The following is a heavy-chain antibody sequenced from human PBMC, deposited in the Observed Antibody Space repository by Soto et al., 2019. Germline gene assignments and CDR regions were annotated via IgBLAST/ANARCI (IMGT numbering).Heavy chain of an antibody. Sequence: QVQLVESGGGVVQPGRSLRLSCAASGFTFSSYGMHWVRQAPGKGLEWVAVIWYDGSNKYYADSVKGRFTISRDNSKNTLYQPMNRVTAEDTAVYYCARETDSSSWYVSMHYWGEGTLVTVS. CDR3: ARETDSSSWYVSMHY. J-gene: IGHJ4*02. CDR2: IWYDGSNK. V-gene: IGHV3-33*01. CDR1: GFTFSSYG. D-gene: IGHD6-13*01.